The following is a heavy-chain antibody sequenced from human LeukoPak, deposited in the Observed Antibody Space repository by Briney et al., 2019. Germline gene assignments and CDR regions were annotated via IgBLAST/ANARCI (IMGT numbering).Heavy chain of an antibody. CDR1: GGSIRSYF. V-gene: IGHV4-59*08. CDR3: ARQGDSGSRIRFDK. CDR2: IHYSGST. J-gene: IGHJ4*02. Sequence: SETLSLTCTVSGGSIRSYFWSWIRQPPGKGLEWIGYIHYSGSTNYNPSLKSRVAMSVDTSKNQFSLRLTSVPAADTAVYYCARQGDSGSRIRFDKWGQGTLVTVSS. D-gene: IGHD3-10*01.